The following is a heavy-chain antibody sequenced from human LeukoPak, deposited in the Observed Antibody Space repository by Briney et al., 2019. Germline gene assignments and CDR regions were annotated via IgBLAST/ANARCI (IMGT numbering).Heavy chain of an antibody. J-gene: IGHJ4*02. CDR2: INHSGST. V-gene: IGHV4-39*07. CDR1: GGSISSGGYY. CDR3: ASVGNYYDSSGYYRTFAY. D-gene: IGHD3-22*01. Sequence: SETLSLTCTVSGGSISSGGYYWSWIRQPPGKGLEWIGEINHSGSTNYNPSLKSRVTISVDTSKNQFSLKLSSVTAADTAVYYCASVGNYYDSSGYYRTFAYWGQGTLVTVSS.